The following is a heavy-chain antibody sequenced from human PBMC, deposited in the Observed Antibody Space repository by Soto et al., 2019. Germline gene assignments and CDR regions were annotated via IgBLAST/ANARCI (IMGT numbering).Heavy chain of an antibody. CDR2: ISSSSSYI. J-gene: IGHJ4*02. CDR3: ARDYGSSSVAPDY. D-gene: IGHD6-6*01. Sequence: GGSLRLSCAASGFTFSSYSMNWVRQAPGKGLEWVSSISSSSSYIYYADSVKGRFTISRDNAKNSLYLQMNSLRAEDTAVYYCARDYGSSSVAPDYWGQGTLVTVSS. CDR1: GFTFSSYS. V-gene: IGHV3-21*01.